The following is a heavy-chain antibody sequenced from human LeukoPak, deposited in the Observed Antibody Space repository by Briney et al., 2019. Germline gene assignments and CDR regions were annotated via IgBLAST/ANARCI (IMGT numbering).Heavy chain of an antibody. V-gene: IGHV3-48*04. Sequence: GGSLRLSCAASGFTFSSYSMNWVRQAPGKGLEWVSYISSSGSTIYYADSVKGRFTIYRDNAKNSLYLQMNSLRAEDTAVYYCAELGITMIGGVWGKGTTVTISS. D-gene: IGHD3-10*02. CDR2: ISSSGSTI. CDR1: GFTFSSYS. CDR3: AELGITMIGGV. J-gene: IGHJ6*04.